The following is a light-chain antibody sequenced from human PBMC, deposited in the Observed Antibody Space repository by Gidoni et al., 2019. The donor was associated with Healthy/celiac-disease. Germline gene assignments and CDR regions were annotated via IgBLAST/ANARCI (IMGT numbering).Light chain of an antibody. J-gene: IGKJ3*01. CDR3: QQYGSSPFT. CDR1: QSVSSSH. Sequence: EILLTQPPVTLSLSPGERATLSCRASQSVSSSHLAWYQQKPGQAPRLLIYGASSRATGIPDRFSGSGSGTDFTLTISRLEPEDFAVYYCQQYGSSPFTFGPGTKVDIK. CDR2: GAS. V-gene: IGKV3-20*01.